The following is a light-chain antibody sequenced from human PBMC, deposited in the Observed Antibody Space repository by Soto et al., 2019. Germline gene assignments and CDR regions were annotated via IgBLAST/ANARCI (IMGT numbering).Light chain of an antibody. V-gene: IGLV2-11*01. CDR3: CSYAGSYTWV. J-gene: IGLJ3*02. CDR1: SSDVGGYNY. Sequence: ALTQPRSVSGSPGQSVTISCTGTSSDVGGYNYVSWYQQHPGKAPKLMIYDVSKRPSGVPDRFSGSKSGNTASLTISGLQAEDEADYYCCSYAGSYTWVFGGGTKLTVL. CDR2: DVS.